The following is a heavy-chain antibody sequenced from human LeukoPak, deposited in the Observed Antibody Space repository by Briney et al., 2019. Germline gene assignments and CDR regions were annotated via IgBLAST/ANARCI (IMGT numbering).Heavy chain of an antibody. CDR3: VRGTMIVGP. V-gene: IGHV3-20*04. J-gene: IGHJ5*02. CDR1: GFTFDDFG. Sequence: GGSLRLSCAASGFTFDDFGMTWVRQAPGKGLEWVSSINSNDGRTTYGDSVKGRFTISRDDANDSLYLLMHSLRAEDTAFYYCVRGTMIVGPWGQGTLVTVSS. CDR2: INSNDGRT. D-gene: IGHD3-22*01.